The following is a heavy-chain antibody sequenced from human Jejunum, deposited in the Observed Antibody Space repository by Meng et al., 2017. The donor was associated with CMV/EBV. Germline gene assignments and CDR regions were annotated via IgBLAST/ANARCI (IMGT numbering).Heavy chain of an antibody. D-gene: IGHD1-26*01. CDR2: IIPVFDRT. Sequence: SCKASGSTFSNSATSWVRQDPGQGLEWMGNIIPVFDRTNYAQKFQGRVTITADRSTNTAYMELSRLRSDDTAIYYCAGGLGGTIDYWGQGTLVTVSS. CDR1: GSTFSNSA. CDR3: AGGLGGTIDY. V-gene: IGHV1-69*04. J-gene: IGHJ4*02.